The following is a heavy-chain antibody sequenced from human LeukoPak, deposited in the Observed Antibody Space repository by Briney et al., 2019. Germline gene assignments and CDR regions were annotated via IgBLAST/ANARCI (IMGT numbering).Heavy chain of an antibody. CDR1: GFTFSSYS. V-gene: IGHV3-21*01. CDR3: AKAARYCSSTSCYYYYYMDV. J-gene: IGHJ6*03. CDR2: ISSSSSYI. D-gene: IGHD2-2*01. Sequence: GGSLRLSSAASGFTFSSYSMNWVRQAPGQGLEWVSYISSSSSYIYYADSVKGRFTISRDNAKNSMYLQMNSLRAEDTAVYYCAKAARYCSSTSCYYYYYMDVWGKGTTVTVSS.